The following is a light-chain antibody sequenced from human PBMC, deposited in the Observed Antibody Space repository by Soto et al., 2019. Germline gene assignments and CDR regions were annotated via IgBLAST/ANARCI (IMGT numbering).Light chain of an antibody. J-gene: IGKJ1*01. CDR3: QQYTIFPTT. CDR2: DAS. Sequence: DITITQSPATLSASAGETATLSCWASQSIRTSVAWYQQKPGQAPKLLIYDASTWDNGVPARFSGSRSGTEFTLTISSLQSEDFATYYCQQYTIFPTTFGQGTKVDNK. CDR1: QSIRTS. V-gene: IGKV1-5*01.